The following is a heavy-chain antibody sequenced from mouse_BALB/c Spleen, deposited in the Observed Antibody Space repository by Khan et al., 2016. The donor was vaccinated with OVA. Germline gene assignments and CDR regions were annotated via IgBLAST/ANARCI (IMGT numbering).Heavy chain of an antibody. CDR2: IYPGDGNT. Sequence: QVQRKQSGPELVKPGASVKMSCKASGYTFTSYYIHWVRQRPGQGLEWMGWIYPGDGNTQYNENFKGKTTLTEDKSSSTAYMLISTLTSEDSAIYFCASDYGYDEGFGYWGQGTLVTVSA. D-gene: IGHD2-2*01. CDR1: GYTFTSYY. V-gene: IGHV1S56*01. J-gene: IGHJ3*01. CDR3: ASDYGYDEGFGY.